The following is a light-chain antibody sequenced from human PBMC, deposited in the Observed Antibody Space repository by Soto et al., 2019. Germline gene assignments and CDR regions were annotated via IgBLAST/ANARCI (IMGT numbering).Light chain of an antibody. V-gene: IGLV2-8*01. CDR2: EVS. CDR1: SSDVGGYNY. J-gene: IGLJ3*02. Sequence: QSALTQPPSASGSPGQSGTISCTGTSSDVGGYNYVSWYQQHPGKAPKLMIYEVSKRPSGVPDRFSGSKSGNTASLTVSGLQAEDEADYYCTSYAGDTSLGVLGGGTKVTVL. CDR3: TSYAGDTSLGV.